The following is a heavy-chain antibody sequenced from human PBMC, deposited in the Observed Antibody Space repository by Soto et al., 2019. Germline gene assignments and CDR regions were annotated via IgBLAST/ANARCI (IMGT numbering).Heavy chain of an antibody. CDR1: GGSFSGYY. V-gene: IGHV4-34*01. Sequence: SETLSLTCAVYGGSFSGYYWSWIRQPPGKGLEWIGEINHSGSTNYSPSLKSRVTISVDTSKNQFSLKLSSVTAADTAVYYCARMLRGYCTNGVCFNFDYWGQGTLVTVSS. D-gene: IGHD2-8*01. J-gene: IGHJ4*02. CDR2: INHSGST. CDR3: ARMLRGYCTNGVCFNFDY.